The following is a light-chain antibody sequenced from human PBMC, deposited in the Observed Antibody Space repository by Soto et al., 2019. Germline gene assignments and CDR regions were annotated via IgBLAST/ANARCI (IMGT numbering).Light chain of an antibody. CDR2: DVS. J-gene: IGLJ1*01. CDR3: CSYAGSYIFV. V-gene: IGLV2-11*01. Sequence: QSALTQPRSVSGSPGQSVTITCTGTSSDVGGYNYVSWYQQHPGKAPKLMIYDVSKRPSGVPDRFSGSKSDNTASLTISGLQAEDEADYYCCSYAGSYIFVFGTGTKVTAL. CDR1: SSDVGGYNY.